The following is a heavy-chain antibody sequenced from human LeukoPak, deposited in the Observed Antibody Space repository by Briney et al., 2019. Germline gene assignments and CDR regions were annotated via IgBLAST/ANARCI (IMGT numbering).Heavy chain of an antibody. CDR3: VRGAPSAAD. CDR2: IGGSSSDT. J-gene: IGHJ4*02. CDR1: GFTFSDSY. Sequence: GGSLRLSCAASGFTFSDSYMSWIRKPPGKGLEWMSYIGGSSSDTWYADSVKGRFTISRDNARNSLYVQMNSLRAEDSAVYYCVRGAPSAADWGQGTLVTVSS. V-gene: IGHV3-11*06.